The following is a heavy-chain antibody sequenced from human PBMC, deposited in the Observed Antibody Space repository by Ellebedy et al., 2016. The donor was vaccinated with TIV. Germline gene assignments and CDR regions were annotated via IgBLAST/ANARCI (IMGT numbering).Heavy chain of an antibody. Sequence: GESLKISXAASGFTFSSYWMNWVRQAPGKGLEWVANIKQDGSEQYYVDSVKGRFTISRDNAKNSLFLQMNSLRAEDTAVYYCARDKLQNAVAGSNFDYWGQGALVTVSS. V-gene: IGHV3-7*01. CDR3: ARDKLQNAVAGSNFDY. D-gene: IGHD6-19*01. J-gene: IGHJ4*02. CDR1: GFTFSSYW. CDR2: IKQDGSEQ.